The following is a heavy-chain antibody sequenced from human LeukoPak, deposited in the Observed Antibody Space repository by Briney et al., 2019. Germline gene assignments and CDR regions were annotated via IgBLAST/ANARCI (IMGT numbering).Heavy chain of an antibody. D-gene: IGHD2-2*02. J-gene: IGHJ4*02. CDR2: TKSKSDGGTT. Sequence: GGSLRLSCAASGFTFSNAWMSWVRQAPGKGLEWVGRTKSKSDGGTTDYAAPVKGRFTISRDDSKNTLYLQMNSLKTEDTAVYYCTTLYCSSTSCYSYFDYWGQGTLVTVSS. CDR1: GFTFSNAW. V-gene: IGHV3-15*01. CDR3: TTLYCSSTSCYSYFDY.